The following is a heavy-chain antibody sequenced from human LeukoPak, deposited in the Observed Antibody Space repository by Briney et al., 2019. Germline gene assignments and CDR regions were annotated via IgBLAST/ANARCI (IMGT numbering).Heavy chain of an antibody. Sequence: GASVKVSCKASGYTFTGYYMHWVRQAPGQGLEWMGWINPNSGGTNYAQKFQGWVTMTRDTSISTAYMELSRLRSDDTAVYYCAREASKAVAGRAMEYWGQGTLVTVSS. CDR2: INPNSGGT. D-gene: IGHD6-19*01. CDR1: GYTFTGYY. V-gene: IGHV1-2*04. CDR3: AREASKAVAGRAMEY. J-gene: IGHJ4*02.